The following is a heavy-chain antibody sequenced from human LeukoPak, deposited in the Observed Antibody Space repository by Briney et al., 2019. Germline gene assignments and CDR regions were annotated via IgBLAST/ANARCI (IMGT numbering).Heavy chain of an antibody. CDR3: AREGIRQWLVRGYFDY. V-gene: IGHV1-8*01. CDR1: GYTFTSYD. Sequence: ASVKVSCKASGYTFTSYDVNWVRQATGQGLEWMGWMNPNSGNTGYAQKFQGRVTMTRNTSISTAYMELSSLRSEDTAVYYCAREGIRQWLVRGYFDYWGQGTLVTVSS. D-gene: IGHD6-19*01. CDR2: MNPNSGNT. J-gene: IGHJ4*02.